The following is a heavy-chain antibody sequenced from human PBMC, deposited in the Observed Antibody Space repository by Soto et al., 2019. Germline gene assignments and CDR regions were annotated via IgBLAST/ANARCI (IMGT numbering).Heavy chain of an antibody. Sequence: QVQLVESGGGVVQPGRSLRLSCAASGFTFSHYAMHWVRQAPGKGLEWVALMSYDGSNEYYADSVKGRFTISRDNSKTTLYLQMNRLRAEDTAVYFCAKDGSHNFDYWGQGTLGTVSS. CDR3: AKDGSHNFDY. V-gene: IGHV3-30*18. CDR1: GFTFSHYA. CDR2: MSYDGSNE. D-gene: IGHD1-26*01. J-gene: IGHJ4*02.